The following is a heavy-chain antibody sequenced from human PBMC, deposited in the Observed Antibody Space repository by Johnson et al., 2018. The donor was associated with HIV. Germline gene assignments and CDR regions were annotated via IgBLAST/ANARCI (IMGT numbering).Heavy chain of an antibody. D-gene: IGHD3-22*01. Sequence: QVQLVESGGGVVQPGGSLRLSCAASGFTFSSYAMHWVRQAPGKGLEWVAVISHDGSIKYYADSVKGRFTISRDNSKNTLYLQMNSLRTEDTAVYYCARGSTTYYDSSDYYNQRAFDIWGQGTMVTVSS. V-gene: IGHV3-30-3*01. CDR3: ARGSTTYYDSSDYYNQRAFDI. CDR1: GFTFSSYA. J-gene: IGHJ3*02. CDR2: ISHDGSIK.